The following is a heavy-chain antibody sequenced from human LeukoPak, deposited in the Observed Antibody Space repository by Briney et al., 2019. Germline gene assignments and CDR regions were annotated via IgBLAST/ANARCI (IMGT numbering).Heavy chain of an antibody. V-gene: IGHV3-21*01. Sequence: PGGSLRLSCTASGFTFSSYSMNWVRQAPGKGLEWVSSISTSSSYIYYADSVKGRFTISRDNARSSLYLQMNTLRAEDTAVYSCARGADGVSSNSRGCFDPWGQGTLVTVSS. D-gene: IGHD2-15*01. CDR3: ARGADGVSSNSRGCFDP. CDR2: ISTSSSYI. J-gene: IGHJ5*02. CDR1: GFTFSSYS.